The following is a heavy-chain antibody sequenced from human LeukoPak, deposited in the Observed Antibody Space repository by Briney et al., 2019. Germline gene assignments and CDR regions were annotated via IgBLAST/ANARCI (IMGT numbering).Heavy chain of an antibody. D-gene: IGHD3-10*01. CDR2: INHSGST. CDR1: GGSISSGDYY. Sequence: ASETLSLTCTVSGGSISSGDYYWSWIRQPPGKGLEWIGEINHSGSTNYSPSLKSRGTISVDTSKNQFSLKLSSVTAADTAVYYCARGPWFGELGYYYYYMDVWGKGTTVTVSS. V-gene: IGHV4-39*07. J-gene: IGHJ6*03. CDR3: ARGPWFGELGYYYYYMDV.